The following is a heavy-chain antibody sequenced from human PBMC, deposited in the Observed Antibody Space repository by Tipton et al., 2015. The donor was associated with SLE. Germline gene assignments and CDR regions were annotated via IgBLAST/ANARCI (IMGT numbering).Heavy chain of an antibody. CDR1: GGSISGRYYY. J-gene: IGHJ5*02. CDR3: ARHDTNYGRNWFDP. V-gene: IGHV4-39*01. D-gene: IGHD2-8*01. CDR2: ITNNENT. Sequence: TLSLTCTVSGGSISGRYYYWDWIRPPPGKGPEGIGRITNNENTYYIPSLQSRVTMSVDTSKNHFSLKLSSVTAADTAVYYCARHDTNYGRNWFDPWGQGTLVTVSS.